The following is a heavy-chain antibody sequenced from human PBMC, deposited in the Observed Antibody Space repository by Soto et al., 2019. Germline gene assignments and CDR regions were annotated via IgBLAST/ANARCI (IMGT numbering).Heavy chain of an antibody. D-gene: IGHD3-22*01. J-gene: IGHJ4*02. Sequence: ASVKVSFKASGYTFTSYDINWVRQATGQGLEWMGWMNPSGGSTGYAQKLQGRVTMTRDTSTSTAYMELRSLRSDDTAVYYCARVGGYYDSSGYEIIPSSFDYWGQGTLVTVSS. CDR3: ARVGGYYDSSGYEIIPSSFDY. CDR2: MNPSGGST. V-gene: IGHV1-8*01. CDR1: GYTFTSYD.